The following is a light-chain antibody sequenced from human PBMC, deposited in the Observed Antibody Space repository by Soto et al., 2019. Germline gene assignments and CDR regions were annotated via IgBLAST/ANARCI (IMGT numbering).Light chain of an antibody. Sequence: EIVMTQSPATLSVSPGERATLSCRASQSVSSNIAWYQQKPGQAPRLLIYGASTRATGIPARFSGSGSGTEFTLTISSLQSEYFAVYYCQQYNNWPYTFGQGTKLEIK. J-gene: IGKJ2*01. CDR2: GAS. CDR3: QQYNNWPYT. V-gene: IGKV3-15*01. CDR1: QSVSSN.